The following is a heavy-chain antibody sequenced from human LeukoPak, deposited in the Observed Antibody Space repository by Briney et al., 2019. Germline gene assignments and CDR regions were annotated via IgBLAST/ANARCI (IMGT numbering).Heavy chain of an antibody. J-gene: IGHJ4*02. CDR1: GFTFSNYA. CDR2: ISYDGSNK. CDR3: ARDNYGLDY. Sequence: GRSLRLSCAASGFTFSNYAMHWVRQTPGKGLEWVAVISYDGSNKYYAGSVKGRFTISRDNSKNTLYLQMNSLRAEDTAVYYCARDNYGLDYWGQGTLVTVSS. V-gene: IGHV3-30*04. D-gene: IGHD3-10*01.